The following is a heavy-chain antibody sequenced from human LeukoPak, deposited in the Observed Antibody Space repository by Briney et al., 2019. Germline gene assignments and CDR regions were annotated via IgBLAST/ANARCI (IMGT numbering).Heavy chain of an antibody. CDR3: ARDGSGWYGFDY. J-gene: IGHJ4*02. V-gene: IGHV1-69*05. CDR2: IIPIFGTA. CDR1: GGTFSSYA. D-gene: IGHD6-19*01. Sequence: EASVKVSCKASGGTFSSYAISWVRQAPGQGLEWMGGIIPIFGTANYAQKFQGRVTITTDESTSTAYMELSSLRSEDTAVYYCARDGSGWYGFDYWGQGTLVTVSS.